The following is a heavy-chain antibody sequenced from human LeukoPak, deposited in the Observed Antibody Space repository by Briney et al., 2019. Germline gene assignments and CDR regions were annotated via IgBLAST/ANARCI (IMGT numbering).Heavy chain of an antibody. V-gene: IGHV1-18*01. CDR2: ISAYNGNT. CDR1: GYTFTSYG. D-gene: IGHD3-9*01. J-gene: IGHJ4*02. Sequence: ASVKVSCKASGYTFTSYGISWVRQAPGQGLEWMGWISAYNGNTNYAQKLQGRVTMTTDTSTSTPYMELRSLRSDDTAVYYCARDKARGIRYFDWPPRYWGQGTLVTVSS. CDR3: ARDKARGIRYFDWPPRY.